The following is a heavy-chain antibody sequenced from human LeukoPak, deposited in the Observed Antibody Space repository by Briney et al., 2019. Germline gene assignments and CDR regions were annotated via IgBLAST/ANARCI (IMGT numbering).Heavy chain of an antibody. J-gene: IGHJ4*02. CDR2: IYYNGRT. CDR1: GGSISSYL. D-gene: IGHD6-19*01. Sequence: PSETLSLTCTVSGGSISSYLWTWIRQPPGKGLEWIGYIYYNGRTNFNPSLESRVTMSVDTSKNQFSLKLTSVTAADTAVYYCARDLAGGAVPVCYFDYWGQGVLVTVSS. CDR3: ARDLAGGAVPVCYFDY. V-gene: IGHV4-59*01.